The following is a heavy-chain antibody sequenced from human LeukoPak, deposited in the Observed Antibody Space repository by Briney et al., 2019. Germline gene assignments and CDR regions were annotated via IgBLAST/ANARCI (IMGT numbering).Heavy chain of an antibody. J-gene: IGHJ4*02. Sequence: GSLRLSCAASGFTFSSYAMSWVRPAPGKGLEWVSAISGGGGNTYYAASEKGRFTISSDNSKNTLYLKMNSLRAEDTAVYYCAKVPGYYASSGYTLGRVDYWGQGTLVTVFS. CDR2: ISGGGGNT. CDR1: GFTFSSYA. D-gene: IGHD3-22*01. CDR3: AKVPGYYASSGYTLGRVDY. V-gene: IGHV3-23*01.